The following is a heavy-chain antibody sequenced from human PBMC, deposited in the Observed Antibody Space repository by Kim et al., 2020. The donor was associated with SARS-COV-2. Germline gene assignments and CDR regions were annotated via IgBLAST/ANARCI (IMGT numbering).Heavy chain of an antibody. Sequence: NPSLKSRVTISVDTSKNQFSVKLSSVTAADTAVYYCARHGRGYRHGEFDCWGQGTLVTVSS. J-gene: IGHJ4*02. V-gene: IGHV4-39*01. CDR3: ARHGRGYRHGEFDC. D-gene: IGHD5-18*01.